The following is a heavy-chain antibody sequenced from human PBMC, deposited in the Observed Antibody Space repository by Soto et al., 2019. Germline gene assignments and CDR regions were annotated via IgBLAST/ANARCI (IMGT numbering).Heavy chain of an antibody. CDR3: AKERSSGWSFDY. D-gene: IGHD6-19*01. V-gene: IGHV3-23*01. Sequence: PGGSLRLSCAASEFSFDDYAMSWVRQAPGKGLEWVSGISCSGDSTYYADSVKGRFTVSRDNSRNTLYLQMNSLRAEDTAVFYCAKERSSGWSFDYWGQGTLVPVSS. J-gene: IGHJ4*02. CDR1: EFSFDDYA. CDR2: ISCSGDST.